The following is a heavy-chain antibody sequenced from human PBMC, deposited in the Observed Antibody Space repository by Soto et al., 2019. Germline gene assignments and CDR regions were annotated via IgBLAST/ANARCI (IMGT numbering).Heavy chain of an antibody. CDR2: ISVNGRT. J-gene: IGHJ3*01. V-gene: IGHV3-23*01. Sequence: GGSLRLSCAASGFTFNFYAMAWVRQAPGKGLEWVSGISVNGRTNYADSVKGRFTISRDNSKNMVFLQMDTLRAEDTALYYCTKAGGWYYYDSSGPPDASHVWGQGTMVTVSS. CDR1: GFTFNFYA. D-gene: IGHD3-22*01. CDR3: TKAGGWYYYDSSGPPDASHV.